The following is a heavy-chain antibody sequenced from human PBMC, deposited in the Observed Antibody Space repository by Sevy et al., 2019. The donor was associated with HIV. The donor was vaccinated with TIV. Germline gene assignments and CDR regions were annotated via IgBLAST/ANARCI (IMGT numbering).Heavy chain of an antibody. CDR2: ISSSRNFV. CDR3: ARDRGVPRTRGSYQYGMDV. Sequence: GGSLRLSCTASGFPFSSYDMNWVCQAPGQGLEWISSISSSRNFVYQADSVKGRFTISSDNAMNSLFLQMNSLSVEDTAVYYCARDRGVPRTRGSYQYGMDVWGQGTTVTVSS. V-gene: IGHV3-21*06. J-gene: IGHJ6*02. CDR1: GFPFSSYD. D-gene: IGHD3-16*01.